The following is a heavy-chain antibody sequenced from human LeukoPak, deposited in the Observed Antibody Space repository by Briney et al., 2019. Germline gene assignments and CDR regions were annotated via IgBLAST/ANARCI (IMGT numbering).Heavy chain of an antibody. CDR1: GYTLTELS. V-gene: IGHV1-24*01. CDR2: FDPEDGET. Sequence: ASVKVSCKVSGYTLTELSMNWVRQAPGKGLEWMGGFDPEDGETVYAQKFHGRVTLTKDTSIDTAYMELSSLRSEDTAVCYCATLSVDITVDSWGQGTLVTVSS. J-gene: IGHJ4*02. D-gene: IGHD3-22*01. CDR3: ATLSVDITVDS.